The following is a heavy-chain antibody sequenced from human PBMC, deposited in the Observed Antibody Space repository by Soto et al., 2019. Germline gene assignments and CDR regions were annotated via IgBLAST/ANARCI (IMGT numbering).Heavy chain of an antibody. J-gene: IGHJ6*02. D-gene: IGHD6-13*01. V-gene: IGHV4-59*01. CDR3: ARGAAAVITYSYYVMDV. CDR1: GGSISSYY. CDR2: IYYSGST. Sequence: QVQLPESGPGLVKPSETLSLTCTVSGGSISSYYWSWIRQPPGKGLEWIGYIYYSGSTNYNPSLKSRVTISVDTSKNQLSLKLSSVTAADTVVYYCARGAAAVITYSYYVMDVWGQGTTVNVS.